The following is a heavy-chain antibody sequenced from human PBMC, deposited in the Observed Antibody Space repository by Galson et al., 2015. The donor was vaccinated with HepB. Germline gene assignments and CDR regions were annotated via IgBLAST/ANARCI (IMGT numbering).Heavy chain of an antibody. V-gene: IGHV3-23*01. J-gene: IGHJ4*02. CDR3: AKGRGWYTGFDS. CDR2: ISGDTYGT. D-gene: IGHD6-19*01. CDR1: GFIFSNYA. Sequence: SLRLSCAGSGFIFSNYALSWVRQAPGKGLQWVSGISGDTYGTYYADSVKGRSTISRDNSNSRLYLQMTSVTADDTATYYCAKGRGWYTGFDSWGQGALVTVSS.